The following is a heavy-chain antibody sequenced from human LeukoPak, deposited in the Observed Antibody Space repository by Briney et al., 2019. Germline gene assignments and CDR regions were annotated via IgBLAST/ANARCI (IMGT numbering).Heavy chain of an antibody. J-gene: IGHJ4*02. CDR3: ARQARFSRVPFDY. D-gene: IGHD3-9*01. V-gene: IGHV4-39*01. Sequence: SETLSLTCTVSGGSISSSSYYWGWIRQPPGKGLEWIGSIYYSGSTYYNPSLKRRVTISVDTSKNQSSLKLSSVTAADTAVYYCARQARFSRVPFDYWGQGTLVTVSS. CDR2: IYYSGST. CDR1: GGSISSSSYY.